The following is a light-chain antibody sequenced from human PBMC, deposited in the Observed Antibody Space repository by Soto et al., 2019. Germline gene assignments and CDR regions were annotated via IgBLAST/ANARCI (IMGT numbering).Light chain of an antibody. Sequence: EIVVTQSPLSLPVTPGEPASISCRSSQSLLHSNGYTYLDWYLQKPGQSPQLLIYLGSNRASGVPDRFGGSGSGTDFTLKINRVEAEDVGVYYCMQALQTPLTFGGGTKVEIK. V-gene: IGKV2-28*01. CDR3: MQALQTPLT. CDR2: LGS. CDR1: QSLLHSNGYTY. J-gene: IGKJ4*01.